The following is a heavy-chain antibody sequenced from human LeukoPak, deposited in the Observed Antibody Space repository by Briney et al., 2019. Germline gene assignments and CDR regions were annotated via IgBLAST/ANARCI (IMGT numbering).Heavy chain of an antibody. CDR3: ARHHLDSTNAFDL. CDR2: IIPIFGTA. J-gene: IGHJ3*01. CDR1: GGTFSSYA. D-gene: IGHD1-26*01. Sequence: GASVTVSFTASGGTFSSYAISWVRQAPGQGLEWMGGIIPIFGTANYAQKFQGRVTITADESTSTAYMELSSLRSEDTAVYYCARHHLDSTNAFDLWGQGTMVTVSS. V-gene: IGHV1-69*13.